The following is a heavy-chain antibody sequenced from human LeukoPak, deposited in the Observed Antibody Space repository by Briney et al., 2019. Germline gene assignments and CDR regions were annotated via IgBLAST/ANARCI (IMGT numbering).Heavy chain of an antibody. CDR3: AKSVGVAVAEIHYFDK. CDR1: GGSISSSSYY. Sequence: PSETLSLTCTVSGGSISSSSYYWGWIRQAPGKGLEWVSAISGSGGSTYYADSVKGRFTISRDNYENTLHLQMNSLRVEDTAVYFCAKSVGVAVAEIHYFDKWGQGTLAIVSS. CDR2: ISGSGGST. J-gene: IGHJ4*02. D-gene: IGHD6-19*01. V-gene: IGHV3-23*01.